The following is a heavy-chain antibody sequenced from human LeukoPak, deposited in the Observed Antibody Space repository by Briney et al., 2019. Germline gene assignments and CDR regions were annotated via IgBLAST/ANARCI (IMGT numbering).Heavy chain of an antibody. CDR1: GFTFSTYS. D-gene: IGHD4-17*01. CDR3: ARDARATVTTDY. J-gene: IGHJ4*02. V-gene: IGHV3-21*01. Sequence: GGSLRLSCAASGFTFSTYSMNWVRQAPGKGLEWVSSISSSSTYIYSADSVEGRFTISRDNAKNSLYLQMNSLRAEDTAVYYCARDARATVTTDYWGQGTLVTVSS. CDR2: ISSSSTYI.